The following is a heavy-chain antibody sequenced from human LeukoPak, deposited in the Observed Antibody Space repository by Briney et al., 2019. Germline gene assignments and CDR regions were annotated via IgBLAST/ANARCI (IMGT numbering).Heavy chain of an antibody. Sequence: GASVKVSCKASGYTFTSYAMHWVRQAPGQRLEWMGWINAGNGNTKYSQKSQGRVTITRDTSASTAYMELSSLRSEDTAVYYCAREWTPYYFDYWGQGTLVTVSS. CDR1: GYTFTSYA. V-gene: IGHV1-3*01. D-gene: IGHD3/OR15-3a*01. J-gene: IGHJ4*02. CDR3: AREWTPYYFDY. CDR2: INAGNGNT.